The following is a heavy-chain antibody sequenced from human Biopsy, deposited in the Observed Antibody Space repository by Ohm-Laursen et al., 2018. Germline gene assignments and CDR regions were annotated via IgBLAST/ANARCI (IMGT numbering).Heavy chain of an antibody. CDR2: IVPILGHL. CDR1: GCPSSNYA. J-gene: IGHJ4*02. V-gene: IGHV1-69*04. D-gene: IGHD3-3*01. CDR3: AADADGYYTEFDY. Sequence: ASVKVSCKASGCPSSNYAFSWVRQAPGQGLEWVGRIVPILGHLNYAQRFQGRVSITADKSTTYVYMELSRLTSGDTAVYYCAADADGYYTEFDYWGPGTLVTVSS.